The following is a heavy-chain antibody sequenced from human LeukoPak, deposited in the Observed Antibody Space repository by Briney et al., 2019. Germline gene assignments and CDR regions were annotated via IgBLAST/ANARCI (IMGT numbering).Heavy chain of an antibody. V-gene: IGHV4-4*07. CDR1: GGSISSYY. Sequence: SETLSLTCTVSGGSISSYYWSWIRQPAGKGLEWIGRIYTSGSTNYNPSLKSRVTMSVDTSKNQFSLKLSSVTAADTAVYYCARVPLNWGPWYFDLWGRGTLVTVSS. D-gene: IGHD7-27*01. CDR2: IYTSGST. J-gene: IGHJ2*01. CDR3: ARVPLNWGPWYFDL.